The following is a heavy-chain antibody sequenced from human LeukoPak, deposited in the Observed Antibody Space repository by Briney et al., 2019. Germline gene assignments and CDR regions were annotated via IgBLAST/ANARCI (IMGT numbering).Heavy chain of an antibody. CDR2: INPNGGDT. Sequence: ASVKVSCKASGYSFTGYFMQWVRQAPGQGLEWMGWINPNGGDTNYAQKFQGRVTMTRDTSISTAYMELSRLRSDDAAVYYCARRFYYAMDVWGQGTTVTVSS. CDR1: GYSFTGYF. V-gene: IGHV1-2*02. CDR3: ARRFYYAMDV. D-gene: IGHD3-16*01. J-gene: IGHJ6*02.